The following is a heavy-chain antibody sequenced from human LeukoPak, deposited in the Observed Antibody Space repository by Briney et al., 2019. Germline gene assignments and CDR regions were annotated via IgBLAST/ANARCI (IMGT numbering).Heavy chain of an antibody. CDR1: GGTFSSYA. D-gene: IGHD6-25*01. V-gene: IGHV1-69*13. Sequence: GASVKVSCKASGGTFSSYAISWVRQAPGQGLEWMGGIIPIFGTANYAQKFQGRVTITADESTSTAYMELSSLRSEDTAVYYCARGRPDQRLDAFDIWGQGTMVTVSS. J-gene: IGHJ3*02. CDR3: ARGRPDQRLDAFDI. CDR2: IIPIFGTA.